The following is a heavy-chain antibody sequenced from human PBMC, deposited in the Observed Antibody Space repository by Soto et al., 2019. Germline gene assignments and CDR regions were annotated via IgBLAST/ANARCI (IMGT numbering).Heavy chain of an antibody. D-gene: IGHD2-2*01. J-gene: IGHJ4*02. CDR2: ISSSSSYI. Sequence: GGSLRLSCAASGFTFSSYSMNWVRQAPGKGLEWVSSISSSSSYIYYADSVKGRFTISRDNAKNSLYLQMNSLRAEDTAVYYCAAQYCSSTSCYAGNDYWGQGTLVTVSS. V-gene: IGHV3-21*01. CDR1: GFTFSSYS. CDR3: AAQYCSSTSCYAGNDY.